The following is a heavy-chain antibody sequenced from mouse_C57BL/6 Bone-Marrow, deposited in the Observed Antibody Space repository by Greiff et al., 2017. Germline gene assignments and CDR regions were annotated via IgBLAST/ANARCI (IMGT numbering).Heavy chain of an antibody. CDR2: IYPGSGST. J-gene: IGHJ4*01. V-gene: IGHV1-55*01. CDR1: GYTFTSYW. Sequence: QVQLQQPGAELVKPGASVMMSCKASGYTFTSYWITWVKQRPGQGLEWIGDIYPGSGSTNYNEKFKSKATLTVDTSSSTAYMQLSSLTSEDSAVYYCARRGDPNAMDYWGQGTSVTVSS. CDR3: ARRGDPNAMDY.